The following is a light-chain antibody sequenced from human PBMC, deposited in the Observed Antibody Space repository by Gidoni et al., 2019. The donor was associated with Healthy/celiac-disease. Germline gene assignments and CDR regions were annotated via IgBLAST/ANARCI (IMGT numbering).Light chain of an antibody. V-gene: IGLV2-14*01. J-gene: IGLJ1*01. CDR1: SSDVGGYNF. CDR2: DVS. Sequence: QSALTQPASVSGSPGQSITISCTGTSSDVGGYNFVSWYQQHPGKAPKVMISDVSNRPPGVSNRFSGSKSGNTASLTISGLQAEDEADYYCSSYTSSSTYVFGTGTKVTVL. CDR3: SSYTSSSTYV.